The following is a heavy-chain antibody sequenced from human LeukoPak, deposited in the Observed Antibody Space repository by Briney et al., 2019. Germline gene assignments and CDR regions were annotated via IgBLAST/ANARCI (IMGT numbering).Heavy chain of an antibody. CDR2: ISSSSSTI. Sequence: GGSLRLSCAASGFTFSSYSMNWVRQAPGKGLEWVSYISSSSSTIYYADSVKGRFTISRDNAKNSLYLQMNSLRAEDTAVYYCAREDSSGPMGPWGQGTLVTVSS. CDR3: AREDSSGPMGP. D-gene: IGHD3-22*01. V-gene: IGHV3-48*01. CDR1: GFTFSSYS. J-gene: IGHJ5*02.